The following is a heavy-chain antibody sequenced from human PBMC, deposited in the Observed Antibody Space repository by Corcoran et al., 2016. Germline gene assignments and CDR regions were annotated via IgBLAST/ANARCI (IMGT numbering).Heavy chain of an antibody. D-gene: IGHD2-15*01. J-gene: IGHJ5*02. V-gene: IGHV1-18*01. CDR1: GYTFTSYG. Sequence: QVQLVQSGAEVKKPGASVKVSCKASGYTFTSYGISWVRQAPGQGLEWMGWISAYNGNTNYAQKLQGRVTMTTDTSTSTAYMELRSLRSDDTAVYDCAGVGGGYCSGGSCYGWFDPWGQGTLVTVSS. CDR3: AGVGGGYCSGGSCYGWFDP. CDR2: ISAYNGNT.